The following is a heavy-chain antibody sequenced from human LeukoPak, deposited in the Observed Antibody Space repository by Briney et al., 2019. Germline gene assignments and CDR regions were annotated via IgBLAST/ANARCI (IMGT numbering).Heavy chain of an antibody. V-gene: IGHV3-74*01. Sequence: TGGSLRLSCAVSGFTFRTYWMHWVRQVPGEGLVWVSRINEDGRITNYADSVKGRFSISRDNSKNTLYLQMNSLRAEDTAVYYCAANDFWSGYYSYWGQGTLVTVSS. D-gene: IGHD3-3*01. J-gene: IGHJ4*02. CDR3: AANDFWSGYYSY. CDR1: GFTFRTYW. CDR2: INEDGRIT.